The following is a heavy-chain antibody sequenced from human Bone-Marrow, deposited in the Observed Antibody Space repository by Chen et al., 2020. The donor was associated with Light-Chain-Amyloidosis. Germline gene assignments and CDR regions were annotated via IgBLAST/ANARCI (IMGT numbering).Heavy chain of an antibody. CDR2: INHSGST. V-gene: IGHV4-34*01. CDR1: GGSFSGYY. D-gene: IGHD3-3*01. J-gene: IGHJ6*03. Sequence: QVQLQQWGAGLLKPSETLSLTCAVYGGSFSGYYWSWIRQPPGKGLEWIGEINHSGSTNYHPSPSSRVTISVDTSKNQFSLKQRLGPAADTGVYYWARSPHYDFLGGYYSYYMDVWGKGTTVTVSS. CDR3: ARSPHYDFLGGYYSYYMDV.